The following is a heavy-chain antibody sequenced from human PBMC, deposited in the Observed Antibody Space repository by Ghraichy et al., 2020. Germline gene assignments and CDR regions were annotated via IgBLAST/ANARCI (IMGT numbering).Heavy chain of an antibody. CDR1: GYSFTSYW. CDR3: ARHTANLGYCSGGSCADAFDI. CDR2: IYPGDSDT. J-gene: IGHJ3*02. Sequence: GESLNISCKGSGYSFTSYWIGWVRQMPGKGLEWMGIIYPGDSDTRYSPSFQGQVTISADKSISTAYLQWSSLKASDTAMYYCARHTANLGYCSGGSCADAFDIWGQGTMVTVSS. V-gene: IGHV5-51*01. D-gene: IGHD2-15*01.